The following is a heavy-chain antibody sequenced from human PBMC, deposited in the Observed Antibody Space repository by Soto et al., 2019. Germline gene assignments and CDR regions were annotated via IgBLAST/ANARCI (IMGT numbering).Heavy chain of an antibody. J-gene: IGHJ4*02. CDR1: GYTFTSYG. V-gene: IGHV1-18*01. CDR3: ARDFDDILTGYSQY. Sequence: ASVKVSCKASGYTFTSYGISWVRQAPGQGLEWMGWISAYNGNTNYAQKLQGRVTMTTDTSTSTAYMELRSLRSDDTAVYYCARDFDDILTGYSQYWGQGTLVTVSS. D-gene: IGHD3-9*01. CDR2: ISAYNGNT.